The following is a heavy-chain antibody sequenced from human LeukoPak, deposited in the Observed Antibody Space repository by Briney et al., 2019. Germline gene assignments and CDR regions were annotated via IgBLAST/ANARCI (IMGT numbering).Heavy chain of an antibody. J-gene: IGHJ6*02. V-gene: IGHV3-21*01. CDR3: AREQGGYSYGTNYYYYYGMDV. CDR1: GFTVSSLA. Sequence: SGGSLRLSCAASGFTVSSLAMHWVRQAPGKGLEWVSSSGTRSGTKYYADSVKGRFTISRDSAMNSVSLQMNSLRAEDTAVYYCAREQGGYSYGTNYYYYYGMDVWGQGTTVTVSS. D-gene: IGHD5-18*01. CDR2: SGTRSGTK.